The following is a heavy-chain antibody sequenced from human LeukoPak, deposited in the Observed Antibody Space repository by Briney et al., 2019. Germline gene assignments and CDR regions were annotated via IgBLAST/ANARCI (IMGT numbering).Heavy chain of an antibody. CDR2: MNPNSGNT. Sequence: GASVKVSCKASAYTFTSYDINWVRQATGQGLEWMGWMNPNSGNTGYAQKFQGRVTMTRNTSIRTAYMELSSLRSEDTAVYYCARGRKKYCSSTSCYVRDGNYYMDVWGKGTTVTVSS. J-gene: IGHJ6*03. CDR3: ARGRKKYCSSTSCYVRDGNYYMDV. CDR1: AYTFTSYD. D-gene: IGHD2-2*01. V-gene: IGHV1-8*01.